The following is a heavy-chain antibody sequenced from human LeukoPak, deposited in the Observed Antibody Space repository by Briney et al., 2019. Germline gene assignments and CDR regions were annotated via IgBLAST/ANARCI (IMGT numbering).Heavy chain of an antibody. CDR1: GGSFSGYY. V-gene: IGHV4-34*01. CDR2: INHSGST. D-gene: IGHD2-15*01. J-gene: IGHJ4*02. Sequence: SETLSLTCAVYGGSFSGYYWSWIRQPPGKGLEWIGEINHSGSTNYNPSLKSRVTISVGTSKNQFSLKLSSVTAADTAVYYCARACSGGSCYLDYWGQGTLVTVSS. CDR3: ARACSGGSCYLDY.